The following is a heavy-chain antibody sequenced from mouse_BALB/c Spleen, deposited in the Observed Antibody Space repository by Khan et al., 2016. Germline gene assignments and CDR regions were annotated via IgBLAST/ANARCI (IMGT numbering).Heavy chain of an antibody. CDR2: INPDSSTI. V-gene: IGHV4-1*02. D-gene: IGHD1-1*01. CDR3: TRLYYYGCSDY. J-gene: IGHJ2*01. Sequence: VQLKESGPGLVQPGGSLKLSCAASGFDFRRYWMSWVRQAPGRGLEWIGEINPDSSTINYTPSLKDKFIISRDNAKNTLYLQMSKVRSEDTALYYCTRLYYYGCSDYWGQGTTLTVSS. CDR1: GFDFRRYW.